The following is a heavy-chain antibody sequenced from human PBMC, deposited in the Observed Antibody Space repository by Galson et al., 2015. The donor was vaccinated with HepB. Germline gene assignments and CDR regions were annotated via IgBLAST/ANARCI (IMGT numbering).Heavy chain of an antibody. J-gene: IGHJ4*02. V-gene: IGHV7-4-1*02. CDR1: GYTFTSYA. Sequence: SVKVSCKASGYTFTSYAMNWVRQAPGQGLEWMGWINTNTGNPTYAQGFTGRFVFSLDTSVSTAYLQISSLKAEDTAVYYCARSRYYDYLWGSYRFRLTDPPQGSFDYWGQGTLVTVSS. CDR3: ARSRYYDYLWGSYRFRLTDPPQGSFDY. CDR2: INTNTGNP. D-gene: IGHD3-16*02.